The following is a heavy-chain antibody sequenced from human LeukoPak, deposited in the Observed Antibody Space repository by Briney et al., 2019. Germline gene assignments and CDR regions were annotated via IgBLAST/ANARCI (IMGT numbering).Heavy chain of an antibody. V-gene: IGHV1-46*01. Sequence: ASVKVSCKASGYTFTSYYMHWVRQAPGQGLEWMGIINPSGGSTSYAQKFQGRATMTRDMSTSTVYMELSSLRSEDTAVYYCARGPSSSWYYYYYMDVWGKGTTVTVSS. CDR2: INPSGGST. J-gene: IGHJ6*03. CDR3: ARGPSSSWYYYYYMDV. D-gene: IGHD6-13*01. CDR1: GYTFTSYY.